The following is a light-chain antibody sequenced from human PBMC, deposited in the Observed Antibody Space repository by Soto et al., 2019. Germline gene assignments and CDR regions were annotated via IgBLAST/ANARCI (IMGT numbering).Light chain of an antibody. CDR3: QQRHNLPHT. V-gene: IGKV1-33*01. CDR2: DAS. CDR1: ESISGW. Sequence: DIEMTQSPSTLSASIGDGVTITCRASESISGWLAWYQQQPGKDPNLLIYDASNLETGVPSRFSGSGSGTDFNFTISRLQTEDIATYYCQQRHNLPHTFGPGTKVDIK. J-gene: IGKJ3*01.